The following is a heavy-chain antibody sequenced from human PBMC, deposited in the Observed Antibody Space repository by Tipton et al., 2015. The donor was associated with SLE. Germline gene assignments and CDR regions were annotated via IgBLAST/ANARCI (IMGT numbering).Heavy chain of an antibody. D-gene: IGHD6-13*01. Sequence: SLRLSCAASGFTFSSYAMSWVRQAPGKGLEWVSAISGSGGSTYYADSVKGRFTISRGNSKNTLYLQMNSLRAEGTAVYYCARDGWGAAAGRDDAFDIWGQGTMVTVSS. J-gene: IGHJ3*02. V-gene: IGHV3-23*01. CDR3: ARDGWGAAAGRDDAFDI. CDR2: ISGSGGST. CDR1: GFTFSSYA.